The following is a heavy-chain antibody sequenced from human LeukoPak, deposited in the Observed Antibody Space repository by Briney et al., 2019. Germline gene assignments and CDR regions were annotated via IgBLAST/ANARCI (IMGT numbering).Heavy chain of an antibody. CDR2: INHSGST. J-gene: IGHJ6*02. Sequence: PSETLSLTCAVYGGSFSGYYWSWIRQPPGKGLDWIGEINHSGSTNYNPSLKSRVTLSVDTSKNQFSLKLSSVTAADTAVYYCAGPRGSGYYYYGMDVWGQGTTVTVSS. CDR1: GGSFSGYY. CDR3: AGPRGSGYYYYGMDV. D-gene: IGHD2-15*01. V-gene: IGHV4-34*01.